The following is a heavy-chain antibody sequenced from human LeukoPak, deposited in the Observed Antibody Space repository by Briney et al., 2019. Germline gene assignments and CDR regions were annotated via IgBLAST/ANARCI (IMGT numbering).Heavy chain of an antibody. V-gene: IGHV1-69*05. CDR3: ASFADY. Sequence: SVKVSCKASGYTFTSYGISWVRQAPGQGLEWMGGIIPIFGTANYAQKFQGRVTITTDESTSTAYMELSSLRSEDTAVYYCASFADYWGQGTLVTVSS. J-gene: IGHJ4*02. CDR1: GYTFTSYG. CDR2: IIPIFGTA.